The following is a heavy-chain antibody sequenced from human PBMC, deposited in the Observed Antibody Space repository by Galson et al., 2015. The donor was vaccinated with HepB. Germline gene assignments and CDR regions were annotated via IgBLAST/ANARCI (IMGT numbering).Heavy chain of an antibody. CDR1: GYTFTGYY. D-gene: IGHD1-26*01. Sequence: SVKVSCKASGYTFTGYYMHWVRQAPGQGLEWMGRINPNSGGTNYAQEFQGRVTMTRDTSISTAYMELSRLRSDDTAVYYCARDREYSGSWVGGAFDIWGQGTMVTVSS. CDR3: ARDREYSGSWVGGAFDI. J-gene: IGHJ3*02. V-gene: IGHV1-2*06. CDR2: INPNSGGT.